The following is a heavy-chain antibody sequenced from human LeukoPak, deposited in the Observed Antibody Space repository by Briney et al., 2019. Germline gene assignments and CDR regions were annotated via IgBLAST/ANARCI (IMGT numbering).Heavy chain of an antibody. Sequence: PGGSLRPSCAGSGFTFSTNEMSWVRQAPGKGLEWVSYISPYGTTIYYADSVKGRFTISRDNAQDSLYLQMNSLRVEDTGIYYCARDWEYNNSPDAYDIWGQGTLVTVSS. CDR1: GFTFSTNE. CDR3: ARDWEYNNSPDAYDI. D-gene: IGHD6-13*01. J-gene: IGHJ3*02. V-gene: IGHV3-48*03. CDR2: ISPYGTTI.